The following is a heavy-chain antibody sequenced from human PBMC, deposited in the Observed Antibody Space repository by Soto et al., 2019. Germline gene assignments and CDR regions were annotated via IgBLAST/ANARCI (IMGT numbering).Heavy chain of an antibody. Sequence: QVQLVQSGAEVKKPGSSVKVSCKASGGTLSSYAISWVRQAPGQGLEWMGGIIPIFGTANYAQKFQGRVTITADEATSTANMELSSLRAEDAAVYYSASRRGQGAFDIWGQGTMVTVSS. CDR2: IIPIFGTA. J-gene: IGHJ3*02. CDR1: GGTLSSYA. V-gene: IGHV1-69*01. CDR3: ASRRGQGAFDI. D-gene: IGHD3-10*01.